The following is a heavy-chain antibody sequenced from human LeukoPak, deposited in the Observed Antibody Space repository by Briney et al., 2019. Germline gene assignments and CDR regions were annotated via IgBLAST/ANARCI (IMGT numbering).Heavy chain of an antibody. D-gene: IGHD2-2*01. V-gene: IGHV3-23*01. CDR1: GLTLSVYA. CDR2: ISGSRDNT. CDR3: ARDVVLAAATVPFDY. Sequence: PGGSLRLSCAAPGLTLSVYAMSWVRQAPGKGLEWVSGISGSRDNTYYADSVKGRFTISRDNSKNTLYLQMNSLRAEDTAVYYCARDVVLAAATVPFDYWGQGTLVTVSS. J-gene: IGHJ4*02.